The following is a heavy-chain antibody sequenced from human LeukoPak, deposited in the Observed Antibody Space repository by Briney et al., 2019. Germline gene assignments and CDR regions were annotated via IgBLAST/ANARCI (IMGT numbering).Heavy chain of an antibody. CDR3: AKDLNYDILTGTTGPCDY. D-gene: IGHD3-9*01. CDR2: ISYDGSNK. CDR1: GFTFSSYG. Sequence: GRSLRLSCAVSGFTFSSYGMHWVRQAPGKGLEWVAVISYDGSNKYYADSVKGRFTISRDNSKNTLYLQMNSLRAEDTAVYYCAKDLNYDILTGTTGPCDYWGQGTLVTVSS. J-gene: IGHJ4*02. V-gene: IGHV3-30*18.